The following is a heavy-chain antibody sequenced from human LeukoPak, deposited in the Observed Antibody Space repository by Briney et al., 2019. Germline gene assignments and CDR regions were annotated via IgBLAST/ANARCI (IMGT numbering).Heavy chain of an antibody. V-gene: IGHV3-48*03. CDR2: ISSSGSTI. J-gene: IGHJ4*02. Sequence: GGSLRLSCAASGFTFSSYEMIWVRQAPGKGLEWVSYISSSGSTIYYADSVKGRFTISRDNAKNSLYLQMNSLRAEDTAVYYCASTHGSSFGYWGQGTLVTVSS. CDR3: ASTHGSSFGY. CDR1: GFTFSSYE. D-gene: IGHD3-10*01.